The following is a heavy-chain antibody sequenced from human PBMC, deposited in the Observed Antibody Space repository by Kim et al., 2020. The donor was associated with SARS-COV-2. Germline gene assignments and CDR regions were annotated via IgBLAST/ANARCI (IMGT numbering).Heavy chain of an antibody. D-gene: IGHD3-22*01. J-gene: IGHJ3*02. CDR2: ISAYEGHA. Sequence: ASVKVSCKASGYTFTSYAISWVRQAPGQGLEWMGWISAYEGHANYAEKVQGRVTMTTDTSTSTAYMELRSLRSDDTAVYYCARDWTYDDNTDTFDIWGQGTMVPVSS. CDR1: GYTFTSYA. CDR3: ARDWTYDDNTDTFDI. V-gene: IGHV1-18*01.